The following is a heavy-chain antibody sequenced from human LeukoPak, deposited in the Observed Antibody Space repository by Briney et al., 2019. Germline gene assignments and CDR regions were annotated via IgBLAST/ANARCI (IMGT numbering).Heavy chain of an antibody. Sequence: PSETLSLTCTVSGGSFNFNNYYWGWIRQPPGKGLEWIGSIYYTGSTYYNPSLKSRVTISVDTSKNQFSLNLNSVTAADTAVYYCARQFRIRGDCGSTSCPSTLDYWGQGTLVTVSS. CDR1: GGSFNFNNYY. J-gene: IGHJ4*02. D-gene: IGHD2-2*01. CDR2: IYYTGST. CDR3: ARQFRIRGDCGSTSCPSTLDY. V-gene: IGHV4-39*01.